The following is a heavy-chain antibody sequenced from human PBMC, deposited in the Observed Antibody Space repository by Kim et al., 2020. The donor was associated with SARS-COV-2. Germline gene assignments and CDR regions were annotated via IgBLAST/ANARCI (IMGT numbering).Heavy chain of an antibody. J-gene: IGHJ6*03. Sequence: YAASEKGRVTISRDNSKISLYLQMNGLRTEDTALYYCSKGSGYYTGYYMDVWGKGTTVTVSS. V-gene: IGHV3-43*01. D-gene: IGHD3-3*01. CDR3: SKGSGYYTGYYMDV.